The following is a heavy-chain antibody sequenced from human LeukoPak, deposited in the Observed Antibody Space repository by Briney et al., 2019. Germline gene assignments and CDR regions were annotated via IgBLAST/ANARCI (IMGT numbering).Heavy chain of an antibody. CDR2: IYYSGST. CDR3: ARALELTTSEFDY. V-gene: IGHV4-39*07. J-gene: IGHJ4*02. CDR1: GGSISSSSYY. Sequence: SETLSLTCTVSGGSISSSSYYWGWIRQPPGKGLEWIGSIYYSGSTYYNPSLKSRVTISVDTSKNQFSLKLSSVTAADTTVYFCARALELTTSEFDYWGQGTLVTVSS. D-gene: IGHD1-1*01.